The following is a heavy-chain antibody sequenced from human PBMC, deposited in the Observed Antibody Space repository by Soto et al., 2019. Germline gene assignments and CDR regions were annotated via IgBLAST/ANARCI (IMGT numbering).Heavy chain of an antibody. D-gene: IGHD3-16*02. CDR1: GGSISSSSYY. Sequence: ALETLSLTCTVSGGSISSSSYYWGWIRQPPGKGLEWIGSIYYSGSTYYNPSLKSRVTISVDTSKNQFSLKLSSVTAADTAVYYCAGLRRYPYYFDYWGQGTLVTV. V-gene: IGHV4-39*01. CDR2: IYYSGST. J-gene: IGHJ4*02. CDR3: AGLRRYPYYFDY.